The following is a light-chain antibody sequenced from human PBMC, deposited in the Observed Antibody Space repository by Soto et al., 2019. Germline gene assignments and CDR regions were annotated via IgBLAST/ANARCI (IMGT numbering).Light chain of an antibody. Sequence: DIQMTQSPSSLSASVADRVTVTRRASQSISNYLNWYQQKPGKAPKLLIYAASSLQSGVPSRFSGSGSGTDFTLTISSLQPEDFATYYCQQSYSTTWTFGQGTKV. CDR1: QSISNY. CDR3: QQSYSTTWT. J-gene: IGKJ1*01. V-gene: IGKV1-39*01. CDR2: AAS.